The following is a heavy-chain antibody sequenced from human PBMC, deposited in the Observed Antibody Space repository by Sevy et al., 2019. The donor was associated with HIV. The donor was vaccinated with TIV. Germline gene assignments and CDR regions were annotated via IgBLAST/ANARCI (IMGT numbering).Heavy chain of an antibody. CDR3: TRWSGSQSIFDY. CDR2: FKSKIHSGTT. J-gene: IGHJ4*02. CDR1: GFIFGDYG. D-gene: IGHD1-26*01. Sequence: GGSLRLSCTASGFIFGDYGMSWVHQAPGKGLEWIAFFKSKIHSGTTENAASVKGRFTISRDDSKNIVYLQMSNLKTEDTAVYYCTRWSGSQSIFDYWGQGTLVTVSS. V-gene: IGHV3-49*04.